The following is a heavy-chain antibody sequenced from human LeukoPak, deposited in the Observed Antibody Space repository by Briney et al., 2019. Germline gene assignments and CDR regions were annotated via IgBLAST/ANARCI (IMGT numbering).Heavy chain of an antibody. CDR2: IYYSGST. CDR3: ARGARGLQWLDPRSTDYGMDV. V-gene: IGHV4-59*12. D-gene: IGHD6-19*01. J-gene: IGHJ6*02. Sequence: PSETLSLTCTVSGGSISSYYWSWIRQPPGKGLEWIGYIYYSGSTSYNPSLKSRVTISVDTSKNQFSLKLSSVTAADTAVYYCARGARGLQWLDPRSTDYGMDVWGQGTTVTVSS. CDR1: GGSISSYY.